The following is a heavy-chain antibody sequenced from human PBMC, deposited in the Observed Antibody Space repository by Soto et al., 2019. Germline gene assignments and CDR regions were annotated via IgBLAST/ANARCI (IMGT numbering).Heavy chain of an antibody. CDR2: IRHDESNK. D-gene: IGHD3-10*01. Sequence: QVQLVESGGGVVQPGRSLRLSCAASGFTFSSYGMQWVRQALGKGLEWVAVIRHDESNKYYVDSVKGRFTISRDNSKNTLYLQMNCLRAEDTAVYYCARDSTRFGDHYYGMDVWGQGTTVTVS. CDR1: GFTFSSYG. CDR3: ARDSTRFGDHYYGMDV. V-gene: IGHV3-33*01. J-gene: IGHJ6*02.